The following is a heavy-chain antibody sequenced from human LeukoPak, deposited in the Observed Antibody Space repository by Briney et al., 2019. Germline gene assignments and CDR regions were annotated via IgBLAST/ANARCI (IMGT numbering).Heavy chain of an antibody. J-gene: IGHJ5*02. D-gene: IGHD3-10*01. Sequence: SETLSLTCTVSGGSISRGNYYWTWIRQPAGKGLEWIVRIHTSGRTNSDPSLKSRVTISLDTSKNQFSLKLNSVTAADTAVFYCARSTGDYGSGSLAHWGQGTPVTVSS. CDR3: ARSTGDYGSGSLAH. CDR2: IHTSGRT. CDR1: GGSISRGNYY. V-gene: IGHV4-61*02.